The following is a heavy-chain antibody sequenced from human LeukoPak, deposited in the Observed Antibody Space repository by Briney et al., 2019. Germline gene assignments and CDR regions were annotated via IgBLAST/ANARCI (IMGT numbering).Heavy chain of an antibody. CDR3: AGQGVYYYYYYMDV. CDR1: GFTFSSYA. J-gene: IGHJ6*03. CDR2: ISGSGGST. D-gene: IGHD3-16*01. Sequence: GGSLRLSCAASGFTFSSYAMSWVRQAPGKGLEWVSAISGSGGSTYYADSVKGRFTISGDNSKNTLYLQMNSLRAEDTAVYYCAGQGVYYYYYYMDVWGKGTTVTVSS. V-gene: IGHV3-23*01.